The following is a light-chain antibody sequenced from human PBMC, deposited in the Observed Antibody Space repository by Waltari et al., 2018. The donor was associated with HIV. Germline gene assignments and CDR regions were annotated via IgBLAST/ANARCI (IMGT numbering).Light chain of an antibody. CDR1: NYNIAAGYA. V-gene: IGLV1-40*01. J-gene: IGLJ2*01. Sequence: QSVPTPPPSASAAPGQRVTISCTGRNYNIAAGYAAPWYQHLPGSAPKLLMFDNRKRPSGVPDRFSGSKSGTSASLVITGLQAADEAVYYCQSYDNSLSNVVFGGGTKLIVL. CDR3: QSYDNSLSNVV. CDR2: DNR.